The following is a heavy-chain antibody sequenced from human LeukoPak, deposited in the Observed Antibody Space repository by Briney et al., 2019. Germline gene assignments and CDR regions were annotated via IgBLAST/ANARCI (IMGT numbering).Heavy chain of an antibody. CDR3: ARGSMATNAYCFDY. CDR2: IYYSGST. D-gene: IGHD5-12*01. Sequence: PSETLSLTCTVSGGSISSSSYYWGWIRQPPGKGLEWIGSIYYSGSTYYNPSLKSRVTISVDTSKNQFSLRLSSVTAADTAVYYCARGSMATNAYCFDYWGQGTLVTVSS. V-gene: IGHV4-39*07. CDR1: GGSISSSSYY. J-gene: IGHJ4*02.